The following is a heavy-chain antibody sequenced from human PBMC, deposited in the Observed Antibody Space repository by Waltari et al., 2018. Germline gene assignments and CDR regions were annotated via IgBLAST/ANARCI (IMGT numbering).Heavy chain of an antibody. CDR2: ISSSSSYI. CDR3: ARVVAAAGPDY. V-gene: IGHV3-21*01. D-gene: IGHD6-13*01. J-gene: IGHJ4*02. CDR1: GFTFSSYS. Sequence: EVQLVESGGGLVKPGGSLRLSCAASGFTFSSYSMNWVRQAPGKGLEAVSSISSSSSYIYYADSVKGRFTISRDNAKNSLYLQMNSLRAEDTAVYYCARVVAAAGPDYWGQGTLVTVSS.